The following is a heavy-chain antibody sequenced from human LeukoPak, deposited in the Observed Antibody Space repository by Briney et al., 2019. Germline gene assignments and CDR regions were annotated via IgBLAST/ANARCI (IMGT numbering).Heavy chain of an antibody. CDR2: FDPEQNTM. J-gene: IGHJ4*02. Sequence: VNVSCKVSGDILTELSIQWVRQAPGKGLECMGGFDPEQNTMIYAQRLQGRVTMTEDTSTDTAYMELSSLTSEDTGIYYCATRSGDFWSGYVNWGPGTLVTVSS. D-gene: IGHD3-3*01. CDR3: ATRSGDFWSGYVN. V-gene: IGHV1-24*01. CDR1: GDILTELS.